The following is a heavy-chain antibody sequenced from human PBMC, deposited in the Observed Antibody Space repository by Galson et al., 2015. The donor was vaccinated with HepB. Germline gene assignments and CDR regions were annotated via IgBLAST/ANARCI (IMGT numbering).Heavy chain of an antibody. CDR3: ARVATVDWNNLYYYYMDV. J-gene: IGHJ6*03. Sequence: LSLTCNVSGGSISSSTYYWGWLRQPPGKGPEWVGNIYYSGNVFYNPSLKSRVTISVDTSKNQFSLKVSSVTAADTAVYYCARVATVDWNNLYYYYMDVWGKGTTVAGSS. V-gene: IGHV4-39*07. CDR2: IYYSGNV. CDR1: GGSISSSTYY. D-gene: IGHD3/OR15-3a*01.